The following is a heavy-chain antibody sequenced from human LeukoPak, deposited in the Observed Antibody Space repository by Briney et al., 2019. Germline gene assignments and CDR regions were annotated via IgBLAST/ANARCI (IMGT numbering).Heavy chain of an antibody. V-gene: IGHV3-30*02. J-gene: IGHJ4*02. CDR1: GFTFSSYG. CDR3: AKDLRAYCSSTSCYFDY. Sequence: GGSLRLSCAASGFTFSSYGMHWVRQAPGKGLEWVAFIRYDGSNKYYADSVKGRFTISRDNSKNTLYLQMNSLRAEDTAVYYCAKDLRAYCSSTSCYFDYWGQGTLVTVSS. D-gene: IGHD2-2*01. CDR2: IRYDGSNK.